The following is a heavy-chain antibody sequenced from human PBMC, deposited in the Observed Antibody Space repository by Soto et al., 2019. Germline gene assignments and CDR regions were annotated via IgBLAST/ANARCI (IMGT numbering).Heavy chain of an antibody. CDR2: IIPIFGTA. CDR3: ASRFITHYYPCGLTYDSSGYLFDY. D-gene: IGHD3-22*01. J-gene: IGHJ4*02. CDR1: GGTFSSYA. Sequence: SVKVSCKASGGTFSSYAISWVRQAPGQGLEWMGGIIPIFGTANYAQKFQGRVTITADESTSTAYMELSSLRSEDTAVYYCASRFITHYYPCGLTYDSSGYLFDYRGQGTPVTVSS. V-gene: IGHV1-69*13.